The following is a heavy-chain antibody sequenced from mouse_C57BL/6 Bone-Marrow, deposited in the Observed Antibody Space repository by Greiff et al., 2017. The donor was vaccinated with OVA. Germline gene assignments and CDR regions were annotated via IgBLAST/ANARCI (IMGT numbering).Heavy chain of an antibody. CDR1: GFNIKDDY. V-gene: IGHV14-4*01. Sequence: VQLKQSGAELVRPGASVKLSCTASGFNIKDDYMHWVKQRPEQGLEWIGWIDPENGDTEYGSKFQGKATITADTSSNTAYLQLSSLTSEDTAVYYCTTSCPSWFAYWGQGTLVTVSA. CDR3: TTSCPSWFAY. CDR2: IDPENGDT. J-gene: IGHJ3*01.